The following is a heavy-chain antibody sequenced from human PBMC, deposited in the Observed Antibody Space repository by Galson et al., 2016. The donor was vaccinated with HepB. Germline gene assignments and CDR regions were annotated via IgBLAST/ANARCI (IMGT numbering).Heavy chain of an antibody. V-gene: IGHV4-61*02. CDR2: IVSRGTT. CDR3: ARESEGNCHSYYCHFDKIDY. D-gene: IGHD3-22*01. CDR1: GASIRSDSHS. J-gene: IGHJ4*02. Sequence: TLSLTCTVSGASIRSDSHSWNWIRQPAGKGLEWIGRIVSRGTTNLNPALKSRVTILKDTSRNQLSLQLISVTAADTAVYYCARESEGNCHSYYCHFDKIDYWGQGILVAVSS.